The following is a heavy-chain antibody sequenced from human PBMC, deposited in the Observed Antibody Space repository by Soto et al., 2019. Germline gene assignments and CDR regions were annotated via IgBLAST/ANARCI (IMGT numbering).Heavy chain of an antibody. CDR2: ISYDGSNK. D-gene: IGHD6-6*01. J-gene: IGHJ4*01. CDR1: GFTFSSYA. Sequence: QVQLVESGGGVVQPGRSLRLSCAASGFTFSSYAMHWVRQAPGKGLEWVAVISYDGSNKYYADSVKGRFTISRDNSKNTLYLQMNSLRAEDTAVYYCARDPSVYSSSYFDYWGQEPWSPSPQ. V-gene: IGHV3-30-3*01. CDR3: ARDPSVYSSSYFDY.